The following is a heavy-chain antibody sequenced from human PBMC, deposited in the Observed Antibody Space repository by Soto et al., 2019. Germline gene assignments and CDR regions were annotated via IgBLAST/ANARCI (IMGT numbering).Heavy chain of an antibody. CDR1: GFTFSTYA. CDR3: VKGYWKGDV. D-gene: IGHD1-1*01. CDR2: ISGSGGSI. V-gene: IGHV3-23*01. J-gene: IGHJ6*02. Sequence: EVQLLESGGGLVQPGGSLRLSCAASGFTFSTYAMNWVRQAPGNGLEWVSAISGSGGSIHYADSVKGRFTISRDNSKNTLYLQMNSLRDDDRAVYHCVKGYWKGDVWGQGTTVTVSS.